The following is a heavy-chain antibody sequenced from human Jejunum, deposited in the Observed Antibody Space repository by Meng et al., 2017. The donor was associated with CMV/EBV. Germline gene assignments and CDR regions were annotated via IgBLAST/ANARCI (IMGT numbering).Heavy chain of an antibody. J-gene: IGHJ6*02. V-gene: IGHV3-13*01. CDR3: ARAPHTSYYYFGMDV. CDR1: GFTLSRYD. Sequence: GFTLSRYDMPWVRQTTGKGLEWVSVIGTGGDSYYPDSVKGRFTISRQDFKNSLYLQMNSLRAEDSAVYFCARAPHTSYYYFGMDVWGQGTTVTVSS. CDR2: IGTGGDS. D-gene: IGHD2-2*01.